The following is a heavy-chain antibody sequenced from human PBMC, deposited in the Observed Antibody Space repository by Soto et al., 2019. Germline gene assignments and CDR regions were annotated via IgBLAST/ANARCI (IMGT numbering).Heavy chain of an antibody. Sequence: GGSLRLSCAASGFTFDDHAMHWVRQVPGKGLEWVSGINWNSGSIGYGDSVKGRFAISRDNAKNSLHLQMNSLSAEDTAFYYCVKDESINWYSGHFRHWGQGTLVTVSS. J-gene: IGHJ1*01. V-gene: IGHV3-9*01. CDR2: INWNSGSI. CDR1: GFTFDDHA. CDR3: VKDESINWYSGHFRH. D-gene: IGHD6-13*01.